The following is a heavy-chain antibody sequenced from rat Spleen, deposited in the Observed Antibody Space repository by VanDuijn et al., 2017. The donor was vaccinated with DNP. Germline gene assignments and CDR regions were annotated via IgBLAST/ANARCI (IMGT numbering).Heavy chain of an antibody. CDR3: TTDLYVY. Sequence: EVQLVESGGGLVQPGRSLKLSCAASGFTFSNYGMAWVRQAPKKGLEWVATISTSGGSTYYRDSVKGRFTISRDNAKSTLYLQMDSLRSEDTATYYCTTDLYVYWGQGTLVTVSS. CDR1: GFTFSNYG. D-gene: IGHD1-6*01. J-gene: IGHJ3*01. CDR2: ISTSGGST. V-gene: IGHV5-27*01.